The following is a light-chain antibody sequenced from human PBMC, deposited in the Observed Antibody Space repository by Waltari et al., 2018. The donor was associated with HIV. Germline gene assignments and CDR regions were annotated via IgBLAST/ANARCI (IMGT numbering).Light chain of an antibody. CDR3: CSYAGPESFFV. CDR2: GVS. J-gene: IGLJ1*01. Sequence: QSGLTQPASVSGSLGQSITISCNGSVRDIGTYNLVSWYQQFPGKAPKVFISGVSKRPSGISDRFSGSKSANSASLRISGLRPEDEADYFCCSYAGPESFFVFGGGT. CDR1: VRDIGTYNL. V-gene: IGLV2-23*02.